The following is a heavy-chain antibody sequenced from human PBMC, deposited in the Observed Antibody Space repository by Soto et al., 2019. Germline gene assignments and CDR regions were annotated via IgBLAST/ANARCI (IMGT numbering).Heavy chain of an antibody. CDR1: GYTFTSYD. D-gene: IGHD5-12*01. CDR2: MNPNSGNT. V-gene: IGHV1-8*01. J-gene: IGHJ6*02. CDR3: ARAGAIVATISGVHYYYGMDV. Sequence: QVQLVQSGAEVKKPGASVKVSCKASGYTFTSYDINWVRQATGQGLEWMGWMNPNSGNTGYAQKFQGRVTMTRNTSISTAYMELSRLRSEDTAVYYCARAGAIVATISGVHYYYGMDVWGQGTTVTVSS.